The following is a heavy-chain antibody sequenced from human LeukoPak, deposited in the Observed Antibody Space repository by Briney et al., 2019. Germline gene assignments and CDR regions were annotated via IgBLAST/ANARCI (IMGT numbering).Heavy chain of an antibody. D-gene: IGHD1-26*01. Sequence: PSETLSLTCAVYGGSFGGYYWSWIRQPPGKGLEWIGEINDSGSSNYIPSLKSRVTISVDTSKNQFSLKLSSVTAADTAVYYCARDGSGGSYSSIHFDYWGQGTLVTVSS. V-gene: IGHV4-34*01. J-gene: IGHJ4*02. CDR3: ARDGSGGSYSSIHFDY. CDR2: INDSGSS. CDR1: GGSFGGYY.